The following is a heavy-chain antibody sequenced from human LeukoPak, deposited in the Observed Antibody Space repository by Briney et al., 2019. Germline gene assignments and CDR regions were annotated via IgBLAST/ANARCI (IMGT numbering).Heavy chain of an antibody. CDR1: GFTFSSYG. CDR3: ARSYYYGSGSYYPFDY. J-gene: IGHJ4*02. D-gene: IGHD3-10*01. Sequence: GGSLRLSCAASGFTFSSYGMHWVRQAPGKGLEWVAVIWYDGSNKYYADSVKGRFTISRDNSKNALYLQMNSLRAEDTAVYYCARSYYYGSGSYYPFDYWGQGTLVTVSS. CDR2: IWYDGSNK. V-gene: IGHV3-33*01.